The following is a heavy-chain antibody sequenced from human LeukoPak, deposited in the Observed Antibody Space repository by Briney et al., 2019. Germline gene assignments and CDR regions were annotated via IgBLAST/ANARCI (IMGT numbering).Heavy chain of an antibody. J-gene: IGHJ4*02. CDR1: GGTFSSYA. CDR2: IIPIFGTA. V-gene: IGHV1-69*13. D-gene: IGHD1-14*01. Sequence: ASVKVSCKASGGTFSSYAISWVRQTPGQGLEWMGGIIPIFGTANYAQKFQGRVTITADETTSTAYMELSSLRSEDTAVYYCAREPVAYYFDYWGQGTLVTVSS. CDR3: AREPVAYYFDY.